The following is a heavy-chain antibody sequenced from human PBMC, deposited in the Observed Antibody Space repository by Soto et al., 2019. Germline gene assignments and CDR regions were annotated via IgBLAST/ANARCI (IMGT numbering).Heavy chain of an antibody. V-gene: IGHV1-2*02. J-gene: IGHJ6*02. CDR3: ARERSSSWEYYYYYGMDV. D-gene: IGHD6-13*01. CDR1: GYTFTGYY. Sequence: ASVKVSCKASGYTFTGYYMHWVRQAPGQGLEWMGWINPNSGGTNYAQKFQGRVTMTRDTSISTAYMELSRLRSDDTAVYYCARERSSSWEYYYYYGMDVWGQGTTVTVSS. CDR2: INPNSGGT.